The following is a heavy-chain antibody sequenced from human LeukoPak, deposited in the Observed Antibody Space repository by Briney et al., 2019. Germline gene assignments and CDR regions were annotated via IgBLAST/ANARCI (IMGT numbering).Heavy chain of an antibody. Sequence: GGSLRLSCAASGFIFRGSAMHWVRQASGKGRGWVGRSRSKTNNYATEYAASVKARFTISRDDSKNTAYLQMNSLKTEDTAVYYCTSVPHYYDRSGSSYFDYWGQGTLVTVSS. V-gene: IGHV3-73*01. CDR3: TSVPHYYDRSGSSYFDY. D-gene: IGHD3-22*01. J-gene: IGHJ4*02. CDR1: GFIFRGSA. CDR2: SRSKTNNYAT.